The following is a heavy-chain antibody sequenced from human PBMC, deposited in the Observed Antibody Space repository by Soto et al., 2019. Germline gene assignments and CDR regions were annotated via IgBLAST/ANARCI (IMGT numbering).Heavy chain of an antibody. Sequence: PSETLSLTCTVSGGSISSYYWSWIRQPPGKGLEWIGYIYYSGSTNYNPSLKSRVTISVDTSKNQFSLKLSSVTAADTAVYYCARHKLVGAASFDIWGQGTMVTVSS. CDR1: GGSISSYY. J-gene: IGHJ3*02. D-gene: IGHD1-26*01. CDR2: IYYSGST. CDR3: ARHKLVGAASFDI. V-gene: IGHV4-59*08.